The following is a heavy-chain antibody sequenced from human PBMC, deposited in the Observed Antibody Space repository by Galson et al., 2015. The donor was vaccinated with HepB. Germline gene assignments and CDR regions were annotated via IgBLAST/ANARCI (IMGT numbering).Heavy chain of an antibody. CDR3: AREEYSSGWYSWRDAFDI. CDR2: TYYRSKWYN. D-gene: IGHD6-19*01. V-gene: IGHV6-1*01. Sequence: CAISGDSVSSNSAAWNWIRQSPSRGLEWLGRTYYRSKWYNDYAVSVKSRITINPDTSKNQSSLQLNSVTPEDTAVYYCAREEYSSGWYSWRDAFDIWGQGTMVTVSS. CDR1: GDSVSSNSAA. J-gene: IGHJ3*02.